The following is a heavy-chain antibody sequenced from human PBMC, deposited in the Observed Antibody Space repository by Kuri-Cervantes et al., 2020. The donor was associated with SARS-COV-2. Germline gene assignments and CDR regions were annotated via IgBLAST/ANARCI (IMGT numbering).Heavy chain of an antibody. V-gene: IGHV3-74*01. D-gene: IGHD3-16*01. CDR2: IDFDGHNT. J-gene: IGHJ4*02. CDR3: ARDTGGYLGY. Sequence: GESLKISCVASGFTFSLYWMHWVRQAPGKGLMWLSHIDFDGHNTTYADSVKGRFTISRDNSKNTLYLQMNSLRAEDTAVYYCARDTGGYLGYWGQGTLVTVSS. CDR1: GFTFSLYW.